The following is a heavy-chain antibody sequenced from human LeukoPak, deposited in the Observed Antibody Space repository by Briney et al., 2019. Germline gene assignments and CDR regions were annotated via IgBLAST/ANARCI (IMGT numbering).Heavy chain of an antibody. CDR3: ANLTPRGHGMDV. J-gene: IGHJ6*02. CDR2: ISYDGSET. CDR1: GLTFSSYG. Sequence: PGGSLRLSCEASGLTFSSYGMHWVRQAPGKGLEWVAVISYDGSETYYADSVKGRFTLSRANSKNTLYLQMNSLRPEDTAAYYCANLTPRGHGMDVWGHGTTVIVSS. V-gene: IGHV3-30*18. D-gene: IGHD3-10*01.